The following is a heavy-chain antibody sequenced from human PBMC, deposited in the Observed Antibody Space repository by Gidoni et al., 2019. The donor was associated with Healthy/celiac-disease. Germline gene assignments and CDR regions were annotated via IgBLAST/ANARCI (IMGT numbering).Heavy chain of an antibody. V-gene: IGHV3-30*18. Sequence: QLQLVESGRGVVQPGRSLRLSCAASVFTFSSYGMPWVRQAPGKGLEWVAVRSYDGSNKDYADSVKGRFTISRENSKNTLYLQMNSLRAEDTAVYYCAKDVGSTSCCSMDVWGQGTTVTVSS. CDR2: RSYDGSNK. J-gene: IGHJ6*02. CDR1: VFTFSSYG. D-gene: IGHD2-2*01. CDR3: AKDVGSTSCCSMDV.